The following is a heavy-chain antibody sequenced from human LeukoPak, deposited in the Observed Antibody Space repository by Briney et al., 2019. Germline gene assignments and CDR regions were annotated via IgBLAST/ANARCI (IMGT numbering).Heavy chain of an antibody. D-gene: IGHD3-10*01. Sequence: PSETLSLTCTVSGYSISSGYYWGWIRQPPGKGLEWIGSIYHSGSTYYNPSLKSRVTISVDTSKNQFPLKLSSVTAADTAVYYCARDLGYYYGSGPLGWGQGTLVTVSS. V-gene: IGHV4-38-2*02. CDR1: GYSISSGYY. CDR2: IYHSGST. CDR3: ARDLGYYYGSGPLG. J-gene: IGHJ4*02.